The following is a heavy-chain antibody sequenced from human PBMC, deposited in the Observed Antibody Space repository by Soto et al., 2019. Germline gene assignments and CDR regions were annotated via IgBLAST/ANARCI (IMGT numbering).Heavy chain of an antibody. V-gene: IGHV1-18*01. J-gene: IGHJ6*02. D-gene: IGHD4-4*01. CDR2: ISPYTGDT. CDR3: ALVHNNVPPTAQDV. CDR1: GYIFVNYG. Sequence: QVQLVQSGDEMKKPGASVRVSCKASGYIFVNYGIAWVRQAPGQGLEWMGWISPYTGDTHSASKVQGRLTMTTDTFSSSAYMDLGGLTSDDTVVNHCALVHNNVPPTAQDVWGQGTTGTVSS.